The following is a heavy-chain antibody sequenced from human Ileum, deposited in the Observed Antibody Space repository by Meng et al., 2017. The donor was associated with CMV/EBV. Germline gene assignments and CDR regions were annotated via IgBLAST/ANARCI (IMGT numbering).Heavy chain of an antibody. CDR2: IGGSGGDT. V-gene: IGHV3-23*01. Sequence: GGSLRLSCVVSGFTFSSYAMSWVRQAPGKGLEWVSSIGGSGGDTYYAGSVKGRFTIYRDNSRNTLYLQMNGLRAEDTAVYYCAKYVMISGVAPYGMDVWGQGNTV. J-gene: IGHJ6*01. CDR1: GFTFSSYA. D-gene: IGHD3/OR15-3a*01. CDR3: AKYVMISGVAPYGMDV.